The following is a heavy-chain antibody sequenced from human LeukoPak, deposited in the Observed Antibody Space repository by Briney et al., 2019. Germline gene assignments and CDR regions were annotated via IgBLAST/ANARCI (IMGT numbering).Heavy chain of an antibody. D-gene: IGHD3-10*01. CDR3: ARNYSPFDY. Sequence: GGSLRLSCAASGFTFSVYSMNWVRQAPGQGLEWVSYISSDSGTIYYADSVKGRFTISRDNAKNSLYLQMDNLRAADTAVYYCARNYSPFDYWGQGTLVTVSS. CDR2: ISSDSGTI. V-gene: IGHV3-48*01. J-gene: IGHJ4*02. CDR1: GFTFSVYS.